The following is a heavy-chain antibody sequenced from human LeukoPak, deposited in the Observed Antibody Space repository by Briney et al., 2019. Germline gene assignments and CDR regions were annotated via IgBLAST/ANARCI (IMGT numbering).Heavy chain of an antibody. D-gene: IGHD3-10*01. J-gene: IGHJ5*02. CDR3: ARGPSMVRGVIISWWFDP. CDR2: MNPNSGNT. CDR1: GYTFTSYD. V-gene: IGHV1-8*03. Sequence: GASVKVSCKASGYTFTSYDINWVRQATGQGLEWMGWMNPNSGNTGCAQKFQGRVTITRNTSISTAYMELSSLRSEDTAVYYCARGPSMVRGVIISWWFDPWGQGTLVTVSS.